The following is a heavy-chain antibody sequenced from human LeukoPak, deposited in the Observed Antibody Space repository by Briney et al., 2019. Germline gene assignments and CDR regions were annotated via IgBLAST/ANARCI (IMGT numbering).Heavy chain of an antibody. Sequence: SVKVSCKASGGTFSSYAISWARQAPGQGLEWMGGIIPIFGTANYAQKFQGRVTITADESTSTAYMELSSLRSEDTAVYCCARDLGYCSSTSCYGDSDWFDPWGQGTLVTVSS. D-gene: IGHD2-2*01. J-gene: IGHJ5*02. CDR2: IIPIFGTA. V-gene: IGHV1-69*01. CDR3: ARDLGYCSSTSCYGDSDWFDP. CDR1: GGTFSSYA.